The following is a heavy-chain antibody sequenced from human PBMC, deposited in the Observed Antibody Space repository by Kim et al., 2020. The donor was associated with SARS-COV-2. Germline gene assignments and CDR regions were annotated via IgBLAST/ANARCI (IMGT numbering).Heavy chain of an antibody. J-gene: IGHJ5*02. CDR3: ARGPPPPGDFVP. V-gene: IGHV3-21*01. CDR1: GFTFRSYS. Sequence: GGSLRLSCEGSGFTFRSYSMNWVRQAPGKGLEWVSFISTSGSYVYYADSVKGRFTISRDNVRNSLYLEMKSLRGEDTAIYFCARGPPPPGDFVPWGQGT. D-gene: IGHD7-27*01. CDR2: ISTSGSYV.